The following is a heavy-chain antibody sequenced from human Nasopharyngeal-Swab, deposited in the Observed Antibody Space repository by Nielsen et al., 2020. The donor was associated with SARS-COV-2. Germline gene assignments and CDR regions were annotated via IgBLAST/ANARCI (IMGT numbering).Heavy chain of an antibody. CDR2: IYPGDSDT. CDR1: GYSFTSYW. CDR3: AGRGSYGGNYYFDY. D-gene: IGHD4-23*01. V-gene: IGHV5-51*01. J-gene: IGHJ4*02. Sequence: ESLKIPCKGSGYSFTSYWIGLVRQMPGKGLEWMGIIYPGDSDTRYSPSFQGQVTISADKSISTAYLQWSSLKAADAAMYYCAGRGSYGGNYYFDYWGQGALVTVSS.